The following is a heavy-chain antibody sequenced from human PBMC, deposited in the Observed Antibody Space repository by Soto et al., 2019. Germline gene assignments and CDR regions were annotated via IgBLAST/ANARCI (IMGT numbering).Heavy chain of an antibody. CDR3: ARDGGEVVPAANWPYYYYYGMDV. V-gene: IGHV1-69*13. J-gene: IGHJ6*02. D-gene: IGHD2-2*01. Sequence: GASVKVSCKASGGTFRSYAISWVRQAPGQGLEWMGGIIPIFGTANYAQKFQGRVTITADESTSTAYMELSSLRSEDTAVYYCARDGGEVVPAANWPYYYYYGMDVWGQGTTVTVSS. CDR1: GGTFRSYA. CDR2: IIPIFGTA.